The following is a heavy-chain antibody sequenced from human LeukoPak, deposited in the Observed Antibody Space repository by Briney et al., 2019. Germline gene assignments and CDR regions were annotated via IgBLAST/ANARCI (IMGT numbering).Heavy chain of an antibody. D-gene: IGHD3-10*01. CDR2: ISAYNGNT. J-gene: IGHJ4*02. CDR3: ASVIWFGESSTPPHFDY. Sequence: GASVKVSCKASGYTFTSYGISWVRQAPGQGLEWMGWISAYNGNTNYAQKLQGRVTMTTDTSTSTAYMEMRSLRSDDTAVYYCASVIWFGESSTPPHFDYWGQGTLVTVSS. V-gene: IGHV1-18*01. CDR1: GYTFTSYG.